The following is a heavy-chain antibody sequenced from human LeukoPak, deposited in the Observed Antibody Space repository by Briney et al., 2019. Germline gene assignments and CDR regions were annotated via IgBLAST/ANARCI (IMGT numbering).Heavy chain of an antibody. J-gene: IGHJ4*02. CDR2: ISWNSGRI. V-gene: IGHV3-9*01. D-gene: IGHD6-19*01. CDR1: GFTFDDYA. CDR3: AKDRLPYSSGWFLPYFDY. Sequence: GRSLRLSCAASGFTFDDYAIPWVRQAPGKDLEWVSGISWNSGRIGYADSVKGRFTISRDNAKNSLYLQMNSLRAEDTALYYCAKDRLPYSSGWFLPYFDYWGQGTLVTVSS.